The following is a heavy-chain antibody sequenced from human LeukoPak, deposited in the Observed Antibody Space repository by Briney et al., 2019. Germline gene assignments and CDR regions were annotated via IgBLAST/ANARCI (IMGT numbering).Heavy chain of an antibody. CDR1: GFTFVDYG. V-gene: IGHV3-9*01. CDR3: AKDRGSGSQGDYYGMDV. Sequence: SLRLSCAASGFTFVDYGMDWVRHAPGKGRGWVSGVNWNSGSIDYADSVKGRFTISRDNAKDSLNLQMNSLRAEDTALYHCAKDRGSGSQGDYYGMDVWGRGTTVTVSS. J-gene: IGHJ6*02. CDR2: VNWNSGSI. D-gene: IGHD3-10*01.